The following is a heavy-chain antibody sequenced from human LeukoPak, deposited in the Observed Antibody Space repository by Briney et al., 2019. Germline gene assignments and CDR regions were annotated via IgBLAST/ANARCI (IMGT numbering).Heavy chain of an antibody. CDR1: GFTFNSYG. CDR3: AREVPPVAKYYFDY. Sequence: GGSLRLSCAASGFTFNSYGMHWVRQAPGKGLEWVAVIWYDQIKKYYADSVKGRFTISRDNSKNTLYLQMNILRVEDTAVYYCAREVPPVAKYYFDYWGQGTLVTVSS. V-gene: IGHV3-33*01. CDR2: IWYDQIKK. J-gene: IGHJ4*02. D-gene: IGHD2-2*01.